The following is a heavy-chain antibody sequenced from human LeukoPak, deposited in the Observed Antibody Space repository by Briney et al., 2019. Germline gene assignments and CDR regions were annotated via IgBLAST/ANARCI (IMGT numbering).Heavy chain of an antibody. Sequence: GGSLRLSCAASGFTFSSYGMHWVRQAPGKGLEWVAVISYDGSNKYYADSVKGRFTISRDNSKNTLYLQMNSLRAEDTAVYYCAKGGGGGWYLDYWGQGTLVTVSP. D-gene: IGHD6-19*01. CDR3: AKGGGGGWYLDY. V-gene: IGHV3-30*18. CDR2: ISYDGSNK. J-gene: IGHJ4*02. CDR1: GFTFSSYG.